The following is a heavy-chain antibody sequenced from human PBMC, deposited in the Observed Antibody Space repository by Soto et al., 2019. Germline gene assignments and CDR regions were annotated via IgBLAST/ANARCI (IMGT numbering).Heavy chain of an antibody. J-gene: IGHJ6*02. CDR2: IIPIFGTA. D-gene: IGHD2-21*01. Sequence: SSVKVSCKASGGTFSSYAISWVRQAPGQGLEWMGGIIPIFGTANYAQKFQGRVTITADKSTSTAYMELSSLRSEDTAVYYCAREDCGGASCRAAYYYYGIDFSGQGSTGTVSS. CDR1: GGTFSSYA. V-gene: IGHV1-69*06. CDR3: AREDCGGASCRAAYYYYGIDF.